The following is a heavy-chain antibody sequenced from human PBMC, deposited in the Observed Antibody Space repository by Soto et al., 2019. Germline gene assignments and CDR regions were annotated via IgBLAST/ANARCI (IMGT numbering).Heavy chain of an antibody. CDR2: VHYSGNT. J-gene: IGHJ5*02. CDR1: GYSISSGYH. Sequence: LSLTCTVSGYSISSGYHWAWIRQPPGKGLEWLGSVHYSGNTYYNPSLKSRLTISVDKSKNQFSLNLSSVTAADTAVYYCARQDRVVAEGRWFDPWGQGTLVTVS. D-gene: IGHD2-15*01. V-gene: IGHV4-38-2*02. CDR3: ARQDRVVAEGRWFDP.